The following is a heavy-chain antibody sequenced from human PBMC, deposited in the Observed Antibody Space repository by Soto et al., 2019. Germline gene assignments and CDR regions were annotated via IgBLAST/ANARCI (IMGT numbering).Heavy chain of an antibody. V-gene: IGHV1-8*01. CDR2: MNPNSGNT. Sequence: QVQLVQSGAEVKKPGASVKVSCKASGYTFTSYDINWVRQATGQGREWMGWMNPNSGNTGYAQKFQGRVTMTRNTSISTAYMELSSLRSEDTAVYYCAREAVAGTVYYYGMDVWGQGTTVTVSS. CDR1: GYTFTSYD. J-gene: IGHJ6*02. D-gene: IGHD6-19*01. CDR3: AREAVAGTVYYYGMDV.